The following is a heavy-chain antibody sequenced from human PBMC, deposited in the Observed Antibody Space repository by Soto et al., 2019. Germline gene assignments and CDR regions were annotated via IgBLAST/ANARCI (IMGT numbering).Heavy chain of an antibody. J-gene: IGHJ4*02. Sequence: EVQLVESGGGLVQPGGSLRLSCVDSTFTFSSNRMSWVRQAPGKGLEWVANIKQEGSEKYYVDSVKGRFTISRDNAKNSLFLQMNSLRAEDTAIYYCARRYCSGASCYFDDWGQGTLVTVSS. CDR1: TFTFSSNR. V-gene: IGHV3-7*01. D-gene: IGHD2-15*01. CDR2: IKQEGSEK. CDR3: ARRYCSGASCYFDD.